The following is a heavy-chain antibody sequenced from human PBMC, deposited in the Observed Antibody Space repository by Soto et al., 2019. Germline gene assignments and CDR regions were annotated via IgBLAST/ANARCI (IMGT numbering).Heavy chain of an antibody. CDR3: AVAMVREILIYETSGMHV. J-gene: IGHJ6*02. V-gene: IGHV1-69*01. CDR1: GGSFNNYA. D-gene: IGHD3-10*01. Sequence: QVHLVQSGAEVKKPGFSVKVSCKTSGGSFNNYAVSWVRQAPGQGLEGMGGIITNFDTPNYAQKFKDRVTIIADESTSTVYMELMSLRSNDTAVYYCAVAMVREILIYETSGMHVWGQGTTVIVSS. CDR2: IITNFDTP.